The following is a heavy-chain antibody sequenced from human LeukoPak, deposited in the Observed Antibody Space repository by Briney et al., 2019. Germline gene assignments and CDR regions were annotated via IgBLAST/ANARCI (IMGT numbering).Heavy chain of an antibody. V-gene: IGHV5-51*01. Sequence: GESLKISCKGSGYTFTNYWIGWVRQMPGKGLEWMGIIYPGDSDTRYSPSFQGQVTISADKSISTAYLQWSSLKASDTAMYYCARHGRISWSHDAFDIWGQGTMVTVSS. CDR2: IYPGDSDT. J-gene: IGHJ3*02. CDR1: GYTFTNYW. D-gene: IGHD6-13*01. CDR3: ARHGRISWSHDAFDI.